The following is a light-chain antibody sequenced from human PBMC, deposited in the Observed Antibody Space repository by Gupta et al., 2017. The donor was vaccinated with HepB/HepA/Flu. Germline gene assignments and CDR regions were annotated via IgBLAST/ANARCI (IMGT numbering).Light chain of an antibody. CDR1: QSVSSY. Sequence: EIVLTQSPATLSLSPGERATLSCRASQSVSSYLAWYQQKPGQAPRLLIYDASNRATGIPARFSGGGSGTDFTLTISSLEHEDFAVYYCQQRSNWLSITFGQGTRLEIK. CDR3: QQRSNWLSIT. J-gene: IGKJ5*01. V-gene: IGKV3-11*01. CDR2: DAS.